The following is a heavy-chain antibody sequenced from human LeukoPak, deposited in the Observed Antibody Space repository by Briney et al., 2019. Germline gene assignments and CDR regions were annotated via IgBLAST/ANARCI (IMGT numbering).Heavy chain of an antibody. Sequence: GSLRLSCAASGFTFSSYAMSWIRQPPGKGLEWIGEINHSGSTNYNPSLKSRVTISVDTSKNQFSLKLSSVTAADTAVYYCARGLRLRRYSSSWYLGYFDYWGQGTLVTVSS. D-gene: IGHD6-13*01. CDR2: INHSGST. CDR3: ARGLRLRRYSSSWYLGYFDY. V-gene: IGHV4-34*01. CDR1: GFTFSSYA. J-gene: IGHJ4*02.